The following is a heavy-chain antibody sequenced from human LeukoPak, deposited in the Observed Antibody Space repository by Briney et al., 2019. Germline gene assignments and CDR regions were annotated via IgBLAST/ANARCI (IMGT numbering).Heavy chain of an antibody. V-gene: IGHV3-7*03. D-gene: IGHD3-10*01. Sequence: GGSLRLSCAASGFTFSKYWMSWVRQTPGKGLEWVASIRHDASQIHYVDSVKGRFTISRDDAKSSVYLQMNSLRAEDTAVYYCAIVRGVMGYWGQGTLVTVSS. J-gene: IGHJ4*02. CDR3: AIVRGVMGY. CDR1: GFTFSKYW. CDR2: IRHDASQI.